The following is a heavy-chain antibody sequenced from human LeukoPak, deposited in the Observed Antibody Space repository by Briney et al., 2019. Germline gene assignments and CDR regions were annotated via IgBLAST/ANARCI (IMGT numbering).Heavy chain of an antibody. CDR1: GGTFSSYA. J-gene: IGHJ4*02. Sequence: ASVKVSCKASGGTFSSYAISWVRQAPGQGLEWMGGIIPIFGTANYAQKFQGRVTITADKSTSTAYMELSSLRSEDTAVYYCARVEHDSSGYWDRLDYWGQGTLVTVSS. D-gene: IGHD3-22*01. CDR2: IIPIFGTA. V-gene: IGHV1-69*06. CDR3: ARVEHDSSGYWDRLDY.